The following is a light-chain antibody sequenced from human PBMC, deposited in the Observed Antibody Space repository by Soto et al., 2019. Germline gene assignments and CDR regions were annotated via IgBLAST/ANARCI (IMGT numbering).Light chain of an antibody. J-gene: IGKJ2*03. V-gene: IGKV1-5*01. CDR3: QQYNSVSS. CDR1: QSVSKW. Sequence: IQMIQSPSTLSASLGETVTISCRASQSVSKWLAWYRQKPGQAPVLLIHSTSTLQLGVPSRFSGSGWGTEFTLTISNLQPDDSATYYCQQYNSVSSFGQGTKLVIE. CDR2: STS.